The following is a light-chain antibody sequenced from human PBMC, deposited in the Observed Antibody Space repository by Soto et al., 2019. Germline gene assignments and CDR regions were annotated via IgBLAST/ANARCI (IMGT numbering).Light chain of an antibody. J-gene: IGLJ2*01. V-gene: IGLV2-8*01. CDR3: ASYGGNDNLL. Sequence: QSALTQPPSASGSPGQSVTISCTGTSSDVGGYDYVSWYQQHPGKAPKLMMFEVSKRPSGVPDRFSGSKFGNTASLTVSGLQDEDEADYYCASYGGNDNLLFGGGTKLTLL. CDR2: EVS. CDR1: SSDVGGYDY.